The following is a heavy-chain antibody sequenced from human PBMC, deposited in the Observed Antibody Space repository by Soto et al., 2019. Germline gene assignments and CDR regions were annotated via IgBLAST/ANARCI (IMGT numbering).Heavy chain of an antibody. CDR3: AKAQSRITFGGVHLYFDY. Sequence: PGGSLRLSCAASGFTFSSYAMSWVRQAPGKGLEWVSAISGSGGSTYYADSVKGRFTISRDNSKNTLYLQMNSLRAEDTAVYYCAKAQSRITFGGVHLYFDYWGQGTLVTVSS. J-gene: IGHJ4*02. V-gene: IGHV3-23*01. CDR1: GFTFSSYA. D-gene: IGHD3-16*01. CDR2: ISGSGGST.